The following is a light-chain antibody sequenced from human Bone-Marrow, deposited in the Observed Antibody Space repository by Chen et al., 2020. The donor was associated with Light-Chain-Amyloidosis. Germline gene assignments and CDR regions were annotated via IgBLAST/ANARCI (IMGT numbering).Light chain of an antibody. CDR2: RDT. Sequence: SCELTQPPSVSVSPGQTAMITCSGDDLQTKYPYWYQQKPGQAPVLVINRDTERPSGISERFSGSSSGTTATLTISGVQAEDEADYHCQSADSSGTYEVIFGGGTKLTVL. V-gene: IGLV3-25*03. CDR1: DLQTKY. J-gene: IGLJ2*01. CDR3: QSADSSGTYEVI.